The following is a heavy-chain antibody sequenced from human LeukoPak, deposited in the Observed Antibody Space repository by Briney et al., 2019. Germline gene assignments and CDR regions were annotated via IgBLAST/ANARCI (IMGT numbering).Heavy chain of an antibody. V-gene: IGHV3-74*01. Sequence: GGSLRLSCAAYGITVSGSWIHWVRQGPGKGLLWVSRINSDGTATTYADSVKGRFTISRDNSKNTLYLQMNSLRAEDTAVYYCARVEGRWGQGTLVTVSS. CDR1: GITVSGSW. J-gene: IGHJ4*02. CDR2: INSDGTAT. CDR3: ARVEGR.